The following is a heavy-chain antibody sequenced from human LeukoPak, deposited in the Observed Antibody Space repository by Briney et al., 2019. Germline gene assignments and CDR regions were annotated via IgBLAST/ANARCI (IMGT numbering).Heavy chain of an antibody. Sequence: SETLSLTCTVSIGSLSNYYWSWLRQPPGKGLEWIGYIYYSGSVNYNPSLKSRVTISVDMSKNQFSLQLSSVTSAGTAHSYCVRHSRDDDYIAKLFDYWGQGTLVTVSS. CDR2: IYYSGSV. V-gene: IGHV4-59*08. D-gene: IGHD4-11*01. CDR3: VRHSRDDDYIAKLFDY. J-gene: IGHJ4*02. CDR1: IGSLSNYY.